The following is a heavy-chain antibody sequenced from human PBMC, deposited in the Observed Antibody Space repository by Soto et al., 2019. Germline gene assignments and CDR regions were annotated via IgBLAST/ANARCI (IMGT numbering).Heavy chain of an antibody. J-gene: IGHJ5*02. V-gene: IGHV3-23*01. CDR2: ISGSGGNT. CDR1: GFTFSSYA. D-gene: IGHD3-10*01. CDR3: AKGDNGSGSYHSWFHP. Sequence: EVQLLESGGGLVQPGGSLRLSCAASGFTFSSYAMSWVRQAPGKGLEWVSGISGSGGNTYYADSVKGRFTISRDNSGSTLYLQMNSLRAEDTAVYYCAKGDNGSGSYHSWFHPWGQGTLVTVSS.